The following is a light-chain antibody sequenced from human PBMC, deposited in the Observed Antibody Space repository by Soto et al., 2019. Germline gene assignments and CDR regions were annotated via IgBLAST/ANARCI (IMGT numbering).Light chain of an antibody. J-gene: IGLJ2*01. Sequence: QSALTQPASVSGSPGQSITISCTGTSSDVGGYNYVSWYQQHPGKAPKLMIYDVSNRPSGVSNRFSGSKSGNTASLTISGLHAEDESDYYCSSYTSSSTSAVFGGGTKVTVL. CDR2: DVS. CDR1: SSDVGGYNY. V-gene: IGLV2-14*01. CDR3: SSYTSSSTSAV.